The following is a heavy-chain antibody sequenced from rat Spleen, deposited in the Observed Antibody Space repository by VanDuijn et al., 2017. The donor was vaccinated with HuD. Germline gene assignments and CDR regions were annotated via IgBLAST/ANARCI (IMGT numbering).Heavy chain of an antibody. CDR1: GFTFSDCY. Sequence: EVQLLESDGGLVQPGRSLKLSCATSGFTFSDCYMAWVRQAPAKGLEWVATISTGGGTTYYRDSVKGRFTISRDNAKSTLYLQMDSLRSEDTATYYCSRLKYYYDGSYYYYFDYWGQGVMVTVSS. CDR3: SRLKYYYDGSYYYYFDY. J-gene: IGHJ2*01. D-gene: IGHD1-12*02. V-gene: IGHV5-25*01. CDR2: ISTGGGTT.